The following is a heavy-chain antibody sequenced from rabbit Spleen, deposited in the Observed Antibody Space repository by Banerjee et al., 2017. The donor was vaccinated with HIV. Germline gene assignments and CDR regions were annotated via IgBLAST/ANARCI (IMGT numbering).Heavy chain of an antibody. Sequence: QEQLEESGGGLVKPEGSLTLTCTASGFSFSSSYYMCWVRQAPGKGLQWIACINTYTGKAVYATWANGRFTISRTSSTTVTLQMTSLTAADTATYFCARDLASVVGWNFSLWGPGTLVTVS. J-gene: IGHJ4*01. V-gene: IGHV1S45*01. CDR2: INTYTGKA. CDR3: ARDLASVVGWNFSL. D-gene: IGHD3-1*01. CDR1: GFSFSSSYY.